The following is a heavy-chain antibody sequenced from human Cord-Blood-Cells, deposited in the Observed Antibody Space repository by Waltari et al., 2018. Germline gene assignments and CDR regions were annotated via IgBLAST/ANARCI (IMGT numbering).Heavy chain of an antibody. J-gene: IGHJ3*02. CDR2: SVVGRGNT. CDR3: AASEKGDPRGAFDI. D-gene: IGHD1-26*01. V-gene: IGHV1-58*01. Sequence: QMQLVQSGPEVKKPGTSVKLSSKASGFTFTSSTVQWVRQARGQRLEWIGWSVVGRGNTNYAQKGQERASIPRDITTRTAYKDLSSPRSDDTAVYYRAASEKGDPRGAFDIWGQGKMVTVSS. CDR1: GFTFTSST.